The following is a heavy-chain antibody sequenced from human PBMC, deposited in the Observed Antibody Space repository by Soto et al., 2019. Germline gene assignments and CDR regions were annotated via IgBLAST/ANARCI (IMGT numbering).Heavy chain of an antibody. CDR3: ARDNGATADYYYYGLDV. Sequence: EVQLVESGGGLVKPGGSLRVSCTASGFTFSNYNMNWVRKAPGKGLEWVSSISRSASYIYYADSVKGRFTISRDNTKNSLYLQMNSLRAEDTAIYYCARDNGATADYYYYGLDVWGQGTTVTVSS. CDR1: GFTFSNYN. D-gene: IGHD6-13*01. V-gene: IGHV3-21*01. CDR2: ISRSASYI. J-gene: IGHJ6*02.